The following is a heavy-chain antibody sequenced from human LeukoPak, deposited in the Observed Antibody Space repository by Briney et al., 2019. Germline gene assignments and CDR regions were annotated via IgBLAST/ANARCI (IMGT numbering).Heavy chain of an antibody. CDR2: INPTSGYT. V-gene: IGHV3-11*06. CDR3: ARESPGATRDY. CDR1: GFTFSDYY. J-gene: IGHJ4*02. D-gene: IGHD1-26*01. Sequence: GGSLRLSCAASGFTFSDYYMSWIRQAPGKGLEWLSYINPTSGYTPYADSVRGRFTISRDNAKNSLYLQMNSLRAEDTAVYYCARESPGATRDYWGQGTLVTVSS.